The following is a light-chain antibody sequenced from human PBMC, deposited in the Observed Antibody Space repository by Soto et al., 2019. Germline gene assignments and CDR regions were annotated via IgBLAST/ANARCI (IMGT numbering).Light chain of an antibody. V-gene: IGLV1-40*01. CDR3: QSCDSSLSGWGV. CDR2: GNI. CDR1: SSNIGAGYD. Sequence: QSVLTQPPSVSRAPGQRVTISCTGSSSNIGAGYDVHWYQQLPGPAPKLLIYGNINRPSGVPDRFSGSKSGTSASLAITGLQAEDEAYSYCQSCDSSLSGWGVFGTGTKV. J-gene: IGLJ1*01.